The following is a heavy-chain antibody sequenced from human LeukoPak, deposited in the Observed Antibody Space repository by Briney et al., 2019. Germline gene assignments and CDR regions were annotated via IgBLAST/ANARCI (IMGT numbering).Heavy chain of an antibody. CDR1: GFTVSGYS. Sequence: PGRSLRLSCAASGFTVSGYSMHWVRQAPGKGLEWVAVISYDRDNKYHADSVRGRFTISRDTSNNTLYLHLNSLRAEDTAVYYCARDPFGGKIFDFWGQGTLVTVSS. J-gene: IGHJ4*02. CDR3: ARDPFGGKIFDF. D-gene: IGHD3-10*01. CDR2: ISYDRDNK. V-gene: IGHV3-30*14.